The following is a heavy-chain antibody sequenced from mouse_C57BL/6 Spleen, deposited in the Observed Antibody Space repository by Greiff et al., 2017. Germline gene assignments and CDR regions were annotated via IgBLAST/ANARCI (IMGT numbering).Heavy chain of an antibody. Sequence: QVQLQQSGAELVRPGTSVKVSCKASGYAFTNYLIEWVKQRPGQGLEWIGVINPGSGGTNYNEKFKGKATLTADKSSSTAYMQLSSLTSEDSAVXFCARRTVVPYYFDYWGQGTTLTVSS. CDR2: INPGSGGT. D-gene: IGHD1-1*01. CDR3: ARRTVVPYYFDY. V-gene: IGHV1-54*01. J-gene: IGHJ2*01. CDR1: GYAFTNYL.